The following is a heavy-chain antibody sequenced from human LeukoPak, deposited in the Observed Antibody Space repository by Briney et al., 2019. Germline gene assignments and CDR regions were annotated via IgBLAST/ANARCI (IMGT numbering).Heavy chain of an antibody. V-gene: IGHV3-53*01. CDR3: ARSIYGSGSFYAFDI. J-gene: IGHJ3*02. CDR2: TYSGGST. D-gene: IGHD3-10*01. CDR1: GFTVSSNY. Sequence: GGSLRLSCAASGFTVSSNYMNWVRQAPGKGLEWVSLTYSGGSTYYADSVKGRFTISRDNSKNTLYLQMNSLRVEDTAVYYCARSIYGSGSFYAFDIWGQGTMVTVSS.